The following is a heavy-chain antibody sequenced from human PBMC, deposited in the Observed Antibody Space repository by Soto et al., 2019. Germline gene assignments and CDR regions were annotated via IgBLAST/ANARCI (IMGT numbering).Heavy chain of an antibody. J-gene: IGHJ5*02. Sequence: SETLSLTCTVSGGSVSSGSYYWSWIRQPPGKGLEWIGYIYYSGSTNYNPSLKSRVTISVDTSKNQFPLKLSSVTAADTAVYYCARVSLLGRFDPWGQGTLVTVSS. CDR2: IYYSGST. V-gene: IGHV4-61*01. CDR1: GGSVSSGSYY. CDR3: ARVSLLGRFDP. D-gene: IGHD2-21*01.